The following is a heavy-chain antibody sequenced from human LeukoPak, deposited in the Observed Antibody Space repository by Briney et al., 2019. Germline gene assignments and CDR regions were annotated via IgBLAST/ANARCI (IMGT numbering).Heavy chain of an antibody. V-gene: IGHV3-30*18. CDR1: RFIFSDYG. CDR3: AKCELRFGVHWYFDL. J-gene: IGHJ2*01. CDR2: ISYDGSNE. Sequence: TGGPLRLSCAASRFIFSDYGMHGVRQAPDKGLEWGAVISYDGSNEYYADSVKGRFTISRDNSRNTLFLQVNSLRPEDTAMYFCAKCELRFGVHWYFDLWGRGTLVTVSS. D-gene: IGHD3-10*01.